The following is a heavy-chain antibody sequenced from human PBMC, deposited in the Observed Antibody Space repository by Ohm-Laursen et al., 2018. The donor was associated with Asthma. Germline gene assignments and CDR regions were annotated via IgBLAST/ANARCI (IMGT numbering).Heavy chain of an antibody. D-gene: IGHD2-2*01. J-gene: IGHJ4*02. Sequence: SLRLSCAASGFTFSSFGMHWVRQAPGTGLEWVALIWYDGSNKYYADSVKGRFTISRDNSKNTLYLQMNSLRAEDTAVYYCARDHCSSTSCYADDYWGQGTLVTVSS. CDR3: ARDHCSSTSCYADDY. CDR2: IWYDGSNK. V-gene: IGHV3-33*01. CDR1: GFTFSSFG.